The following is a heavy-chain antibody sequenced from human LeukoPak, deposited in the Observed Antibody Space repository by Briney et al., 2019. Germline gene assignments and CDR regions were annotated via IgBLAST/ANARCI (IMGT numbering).Heavy chain of an antibody. D-gene: IGHD3-22*01. CDR2: ISGSGGRT. J-gene: IGHJ4*02. CDR1: GFTFSSYA. CDR3: AKECGCYTY. Sequence: GGSLRLSCAASGFTFSSYAMSWVRQAPGKGLEWVLAISGSGGRTYYADSVKGSFTIYRDNSKNTLHRAKDSQISRHTPVYDCAKECGCYTYWGQGTLVTVSS. V-gene: IGHV3-23*01.